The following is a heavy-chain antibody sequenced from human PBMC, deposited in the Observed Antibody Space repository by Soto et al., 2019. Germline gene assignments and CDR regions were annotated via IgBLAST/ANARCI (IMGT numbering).Heavy chain of an antibody. CDR2: IYYSGST. D-gene: IGHD6-6*01. CDR3: ARGGYSSSSCDWFDP. V-gene: IGHV4-30-4*01. CDR1: GGSISSGDYY. J-gene: IGHJ5*02. Sequence: SETLSLTCTVSGGSISSGDYYWSWIRQPPGKGLEWIGYIYYSGSTYYNPSLKSRVTISVDTSKNQFSLKLSSVTAADTAVYYCARGGYSSSSCDWFDPWGQGTLVTVSS.